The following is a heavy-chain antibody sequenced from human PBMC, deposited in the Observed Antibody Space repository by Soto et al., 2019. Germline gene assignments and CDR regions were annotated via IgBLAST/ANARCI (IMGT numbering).Heavy chain of an antibody. Sequence: PGGSLRLSCVASGFTFSDYYMDWVRQAPGKGLEWVGRIRNKARSHTTEYAASEKGRFTVSRDDSKNSLYLQMNSLKTEDTATYYCARGYCSGDSCYTGINWGQGTLVTVSS. J-gene: IGHJ4*02. CDR1: GFTFSDYY. CDR2: IRNKARSHTT. CDR3: ARGYCSGDSCYTGIN. V-gene: IGHV3-72*01. D-gene: IGHD2-15*01.